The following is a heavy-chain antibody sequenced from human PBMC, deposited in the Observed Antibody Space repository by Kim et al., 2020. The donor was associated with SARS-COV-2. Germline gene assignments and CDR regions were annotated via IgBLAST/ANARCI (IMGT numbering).Heavy chain of an antibody. CDR1: GFTFGDYA. Sequence: GGSLRLSCTASGFTFGDYAMSWVRQAPGKGLEWVGFIRSKAYGGTTEYAASVKGRFTISRDDSKSIAYLQMNSLKTEDTAVYYCTRSTAGKYDFWSGYSGGGAYYSYYYYMDVWGKGTTVTVSS. CDR2: IRSKAYGGTT. CDR3: TRSTAGKYDFWSGYSGGGAYYSYYYYMDV. D-gene: IGHD3-3*01. J-gene: IGHJ6*03. V-gene: IGHV3-49*04.